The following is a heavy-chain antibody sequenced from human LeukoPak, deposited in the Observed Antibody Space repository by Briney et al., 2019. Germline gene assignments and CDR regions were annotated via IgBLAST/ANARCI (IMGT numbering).Heavy chain of an antibody. D-gene: IGHD6-19*01. Sequence: RGSLRLSCAASGFTFSAYWMHWVRQAPGKGLVWVGRINDVGSDSTYVDSVKGRFTISRDNAKNTLYLQMNNLRAEDTAVYYCAGVKVAGTRSFDYWGQGTLATVSS. J-gene: IGHJ4*02. V-gene: IGHV3-74*01. CDR3: AGVKVAGTRSFDY. CDR2: INDVGSDS. CDR1: GFTFSAYW.